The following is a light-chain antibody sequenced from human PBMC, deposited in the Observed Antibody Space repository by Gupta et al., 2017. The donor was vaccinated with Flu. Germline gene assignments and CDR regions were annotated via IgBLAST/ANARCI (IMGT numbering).Light chain of an antibody. CDR3: CSYAGSYTYV. V-gene: IGLV2-11*01. Sequence: QSALTQPRSVSGSPGQSVTISCTGTSSDVGGHDYVSWYQQHPGKAPKLVIFDVTKRPSGVPDRFSGSKSGTTASLTISGLQAEDEADYYCCSYAGSYTYVFGTGTEVTVL. J-gene: IGLJ1*01. CDR2: DVT. CDR1: SSDVGGHDY.